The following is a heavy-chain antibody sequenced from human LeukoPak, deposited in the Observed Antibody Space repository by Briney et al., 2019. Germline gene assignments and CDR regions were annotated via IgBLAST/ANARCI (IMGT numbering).Heavy chain of an antibody. CDR1: GFTFSNHG. J-gene: IGHJ4*02. D-gene: IGHD4-17*01. CDR2: ISSSSRTI. CDR3: ARDRYGDYDFDY. V-gene: IGHV3-48*01. Sequence: GGSLRLSCAASGFTFSNHGMNWVRQAPGKGLEWLSYISSSSRTIYYADSVKGRFTISRDNANNSLYLQMNSLRAEDTAVYYCARDRYGDYDFDYWGQGTLVTVSS.